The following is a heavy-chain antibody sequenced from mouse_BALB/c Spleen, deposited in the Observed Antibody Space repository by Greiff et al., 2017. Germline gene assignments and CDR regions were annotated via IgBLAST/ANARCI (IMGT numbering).Heavy chain of an antibody. J-gene: IGHJ4*01. Sequence: VHLVESGPGLVAPSQSLSITCTVSGFSLTSYGVHWVRQPPGKGLEWLGVIWAGGSTNYNSALMSRLSISKDNSKSQVFLKMNSLQTDDTAMYYCARAPPYDYGDYYAMDYWGQGTSVTVSS. CDR2: IWAGGST. V-gene: IGHV2-9*02. CDR1: GFSLTSYG. D-gene: IGHD2-4*01. CDR3: ARAPPYDYGDYYAMDY.